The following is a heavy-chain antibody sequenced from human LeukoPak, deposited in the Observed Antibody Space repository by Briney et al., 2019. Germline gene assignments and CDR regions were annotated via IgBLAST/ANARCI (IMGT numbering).Heavy chain of an antibody. CDR1: GFTFFSYG. CDR3: AKGPVSGSRSPLDY. Sequence: GKSLRLSCAASGFTFFSYGMHWVRQAPGKGLEWVAGISYDGSNKYYVDSVKGRFTISRDNSKNTLYMEMISLRIEDTAVYYCAKGPVSGSRSPLDYWGQGTLVTVSS. J-gene: IGHJ4*02. V-gene: IGHV3-30*18. D-gene: IGHD1-26*01. CDR2: ISYDGSNK.